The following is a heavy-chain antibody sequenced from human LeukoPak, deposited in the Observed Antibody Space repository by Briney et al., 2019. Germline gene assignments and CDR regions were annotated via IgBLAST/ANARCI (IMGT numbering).Heavy chain of an antibody. CDR2: IYYSGST. CDR3: ARHGSRLGYYFDY. Sequence: SETLSLTCTVSGGSISSYYWSWIRQPPGKGLEWIGYIYYSGSTNYNPSLKSRVTISVDTSKNQFSLKLSAVTAADTAVYYCARHGSRLGYYFDYWGQGTLVTVSS. D-gene: IGHD3-9*01. V-gene: IGHV4-59*08. CDR1: GGSISSYY. J-gene: IGHJ4*02.